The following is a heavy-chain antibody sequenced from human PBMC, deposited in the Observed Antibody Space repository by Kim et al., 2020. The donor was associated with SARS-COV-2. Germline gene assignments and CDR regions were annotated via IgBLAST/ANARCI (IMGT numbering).Heavy chain of an antibody. CDR2: INHSGST. J-gene: IGHJ4*02. Sequence: SETLSLTCAVYGGSFSGYYWSWIRQPPGKGLEWIGEINHSGSTNYNPSLKSRVTISVDTSKNQFSLKLSSVTAADTAVYYCARGPRSIEATYFDYWGQGT. V-gene: IGHV4-34*01. D-gene: IGHD6-6*01. CDR1: GGSFSGYY. CDR3: ARGPRSIEATYFDY.